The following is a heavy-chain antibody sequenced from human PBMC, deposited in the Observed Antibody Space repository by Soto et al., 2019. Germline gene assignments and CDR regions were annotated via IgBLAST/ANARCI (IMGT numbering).Heavy chain of an antibody. V-gene: IGHV4-30-4*01. CDR1: GGSISSGDYY. Sequence: SETLSLSCTVSGGSISSGDYYWSWIRQPPGKGLEWIGYIYYSGSTYYNPSLKSRVTISVDTSKNQFSLKLSSVTAADTAVYYCARDPLGGFDYWGQGTPVTVSS. D-gene: IGHD3-16*01. CDR2: IYYSGST. J-gene: IGHJ4*02. CDR3: ARDPLGGFDY.